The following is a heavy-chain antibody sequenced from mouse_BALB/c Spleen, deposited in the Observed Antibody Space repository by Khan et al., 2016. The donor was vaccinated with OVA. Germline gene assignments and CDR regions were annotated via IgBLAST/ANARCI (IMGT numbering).Heavy chain of an antibody. Sequence: EVQRVESGGDLVKPGGSLKLSCATFGFTFSTYGMSWVRQTPDKRLEWVATISSGGTYTYYPDSVKGRFTISRDNGKNTLYLQMSSLKSEDTAMYYCARLAYYYDSEGFAYWGQGTLVTGSA. CDR3: ARLAYYYDSEGFAY. J-gene: IGHJ3*01. CDR1: GFTFSTYG. V-gene: IGHV5-6*01. CDR2: ISSGGTYT. D-gene: IGHD1-1*01.